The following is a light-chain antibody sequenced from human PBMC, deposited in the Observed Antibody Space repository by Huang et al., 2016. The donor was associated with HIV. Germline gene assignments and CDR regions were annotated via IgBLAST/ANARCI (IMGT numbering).Light chain of an antibody. CDR3: QQYGSSPIT. CDR2: DGS. Sequence: EIVLTQSPATLSLSPGERATLSCGASQTVSSSSLAWYQQTPGLAPRLLIYDGSSRATGIPDRFSGSGSGTDFTLTISRLEPEDFAVYYCQQYGSSPITFGQGTRLEIK. J-gene: IGKJ5*01. CDR1: QTVSSSS. V-gene: IGKV3D-20*01.